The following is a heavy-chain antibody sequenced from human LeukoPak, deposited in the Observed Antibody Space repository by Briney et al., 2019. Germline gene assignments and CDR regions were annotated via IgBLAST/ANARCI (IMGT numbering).Heavy chain of an antibody. CDR1: GYTFTSYD. J-gene: IGHJ4*02. D-gene: IGHD6-13*01. CDR3: ARARWGKDSSSWYPRY. Sequence: ASVKVSCKASGYTFTSYDINWVRQATGQGLEWMGWMNPNSGNTGYAQKFQGRVTMTRNTPISTAYMELSSLRSEDTAVYYCARARWGKDSSSWYPRYWGQGTLVTVSS. CDR2: MNPNSGNT. V-gene: IGHV1-8*01.